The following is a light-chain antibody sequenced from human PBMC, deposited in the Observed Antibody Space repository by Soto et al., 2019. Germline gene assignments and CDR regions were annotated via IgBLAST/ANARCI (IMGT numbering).Light chain of an antibody. CDR2: KTS. CDR3: QQYNTYPWT. CDR1: QSIRSW. V-gene: IGKV1-5*03. Sequence: DIPMTQSPSTLSASVGDRVTITCRASQSIRSWLAWYQQKPGKAPNLLIYKTSSLQSGVPSRFSVSESGTEFTLTISSLQPDDFATYFCQQYNTYPWTFGQGTKVEIK. J-gene: IGKJ1*01.